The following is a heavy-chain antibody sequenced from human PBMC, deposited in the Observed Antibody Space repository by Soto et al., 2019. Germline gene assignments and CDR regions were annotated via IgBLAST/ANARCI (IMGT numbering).Heavy chain of an antibody. Sequence: GASVKVSCKASVYTFTSYGISWVRQAPGQGLEWMGWISAYNGNTNYAQKLQGRVTMTTDKSTSTAYMELRSLRSDDTAVYYCARSRAGVVVPAAILSYWGQGTLVTVSS. CDR1: VYTFTSYG. CDR2: ISAYNGNT. V-gene: IGHV1-18*01. J-gene: IGHJ4*02. D-gene: IGHD2-2*01. CDR3: ARSRAGVVVPAAILSY.